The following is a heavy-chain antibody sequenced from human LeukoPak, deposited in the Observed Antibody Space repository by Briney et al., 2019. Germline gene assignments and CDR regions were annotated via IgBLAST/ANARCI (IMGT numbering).Heavy chain of an antibody. J-gene: IGHJ4*02. V-gene: IGHV1-69*13. CDR1: GGTFSSYA. Sequence: GASVKVSCKASGGTFSSYAISWVRQAPGQGLERMGGIIPIFGTANYAQRFQGRVTITADESTSTAYMELSSLRSEDTAVYYCAREKGYCSSTSCSPDYWGQGTLVTVSS. CDR2: IIPIFGTA. CDR3: AREKGYCSSTSCSPDY. D-gene: IGHD2-2*01.